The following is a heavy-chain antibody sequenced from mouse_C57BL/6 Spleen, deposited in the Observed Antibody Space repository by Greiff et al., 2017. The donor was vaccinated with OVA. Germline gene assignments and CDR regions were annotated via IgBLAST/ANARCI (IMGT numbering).Heavy chain of an antibody. D-gene: IGHD1-1*01. V-gene: IGHV1-20*01. CDR1: GYSFTGYF. Sequence: VQRVESGPELVKPGDSVKISCKASGYSFTGYFMNWVMQSHGKSLEWIGRINPYNGDTFYNQKFKGKATLTVDKSSSTAHMELRSLTSEDSAVYYCAREGPYYDYWGQGTTLTVSS. CDR3: AREGPYYDY. CDR2: INPYNGDT. J-gene: IGHJ2*01.